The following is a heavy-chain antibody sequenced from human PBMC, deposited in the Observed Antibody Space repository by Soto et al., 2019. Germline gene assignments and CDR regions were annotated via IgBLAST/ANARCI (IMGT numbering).Heavy chain of an antibody. CDR1: GDSISSYY. V-gene: IGHV4-59*01. CDR3: AGGVGSIGP. J-gene: IGHJ5*02. D-gene: IGHD5-12*01. Sequence: PSETLSLTCTVSGDSISSYYWSWIRQPPGKGLEWIGYIYYSGSTNYNPSLKSRVTISVDTPKNQFSLKLTSVTAADTAVYYCAGGVGSIGPCGQGTLVTFSS. CDR2: IYYSGST.